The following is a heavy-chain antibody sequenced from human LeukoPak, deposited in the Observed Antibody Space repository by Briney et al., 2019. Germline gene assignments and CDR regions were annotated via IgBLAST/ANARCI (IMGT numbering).Heavy chain of an antibody. CDR1: GFMFSSNW. Sequence: GGSLRLSCAASGFMFSSNWMSWVRLAPGKGLEWVANIKEDGTETYYVDSVKARFTISRDNARNTLYLQMSSLRAEDTAVYYCARGNNGYDSWGQGTLVTVAS. D-gene: IGHD2-8*01. CDR3: ARGNNGYDS. CDR2: IKEDGTET. V-gene: IGHV3-7*01. J-gene: IGHJ5*01.